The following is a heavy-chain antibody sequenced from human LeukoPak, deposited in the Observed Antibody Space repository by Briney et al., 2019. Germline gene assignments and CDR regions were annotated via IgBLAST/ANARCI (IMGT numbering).Heavy chain of an antibody. Sequence: SETLSLTCSVSGFSGSNNYWSWIRQSPGKGLEWIGYIHYRGYTYYNPYLESRVTISVDTSQNRFSLKLISVTAADTAIYYCARDVEGATIGHYFDFWGQGILVTVSS. D-gene: IGHD5-12*01. V-gene: IGHV4-59*02. CDR2: IHYRGYT. J-gene: IGHJ4*02. CDR3: ARDVEGATIGHYFDF. CDR1: GFSGSNNY.